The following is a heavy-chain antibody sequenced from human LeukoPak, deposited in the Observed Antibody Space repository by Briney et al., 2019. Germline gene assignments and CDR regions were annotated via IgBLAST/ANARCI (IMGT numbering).Heavy chain of an antibody. CDR2: MNPNSGNT. Sequence: ASVKVSCKASGYTFTSYDINWVRQATGQGLEWMGWMNPNSGNTGYAQKFQGRVTITRNTSISTAYMELSSLRSEDTAVYYCARGRRYCSSTSCYLFDPWGQGTLVTVSS. CDR3: ARGRRYCSSTSCYLFDP. V-gene: IGHV1-8*03. J-gene: IGHJ5*02. D-gene: IGHD2-2*01. CDR1: GYTFTSYD.